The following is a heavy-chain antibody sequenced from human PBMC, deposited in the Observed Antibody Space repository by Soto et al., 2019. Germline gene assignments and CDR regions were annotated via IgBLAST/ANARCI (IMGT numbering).Heavy chain of an antibody. D-gene: IGHD1-1*01. CDR2: ISGSGGST. CDR3: ANLRGPTIKNSIDY. V-gene: IGHV3-23*01. Sequence: PVGSLRLSCAASGFTFSSYAMSWVRQAPGKGLEWVSAISGSGGSTYYADSVKGRFTISRDNSKNTLYLQMNSLRAEDTAVYYCANLRGPTIKNSIDYWGQGTLVTVSS. CDR1: GFTFSSYA. J-gene: IGHJ4*02.